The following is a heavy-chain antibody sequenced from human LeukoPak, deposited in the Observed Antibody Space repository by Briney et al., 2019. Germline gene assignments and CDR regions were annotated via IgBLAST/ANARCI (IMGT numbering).Heavy chain of an antibody. J-gene: IGHJ4*02. Sequence: GESLKISCKGSGYSFTSYWIGWVRQMPGKGLEWMGIIYPADSDTRCSPSFQGQVTISADKSISTAFLQWSSLKASDTAMYYCARDIAVTGTSFDYWGQGTLVTVSS. V-gene: IGHV5-51*01. CDR1: GYSFTSYW. CDR3: ARDIAVTGTSFDY. CDR2: IYPADSDT. D-gene: IGHD6-19*01.